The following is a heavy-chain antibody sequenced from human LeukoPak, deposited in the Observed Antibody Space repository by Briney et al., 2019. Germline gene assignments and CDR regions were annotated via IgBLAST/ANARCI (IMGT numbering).Heavy chain of an antibody. D-gene: IGHD1-26*01. CDR1: GYTFTSYD. V-gene: IGHV1-8*01. CDR2: MNPNSGNT. CDR3: ARDNSVGDVAWWFDP. Sequence: GASVKVSCKASGYTFTSYDINWVRQATGQGLEWMGWMNPNSGNTGYAQKFQGRVTMTRDMSTTTDYMELSSLRSDDTAVYYCARDNSVGDVAWWFDPWGQGTLVTVSS. J-gene: IGHJ5*02.